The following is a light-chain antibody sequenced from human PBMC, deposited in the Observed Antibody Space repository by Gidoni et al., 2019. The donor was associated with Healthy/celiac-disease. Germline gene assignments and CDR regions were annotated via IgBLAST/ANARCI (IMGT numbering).Light chain of an antibody. CDR1: QSISSY. V-gene: IGKV1-39*01. J-gene: IGKJ1*01. Sequence: DIHMTQSPSSLSASVGDRVTITCLASQSISSYLNWYQQKPGKAPKLLIYAASSLQSGVPSRFSGSGSGTDFTLTISSLQPEDFATYYCQQSYSTPQTFGQGTEVEIK. CDR2: AAS. CDR3: QQSYSTPQT.